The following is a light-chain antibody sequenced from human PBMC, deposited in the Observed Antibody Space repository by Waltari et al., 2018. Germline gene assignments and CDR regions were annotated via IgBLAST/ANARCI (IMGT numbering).Light chain of an antibody. V-gene: IGLV2-23*02. J-gene: IGLJ2*01. Sequence: QSALTQPASVSGSPGQSITISCTETSSDVGGYNLVSWYQQYPGKAPTLMIYEVTKRPSGVSSRFSGSKSGNTASLTISGLQAEDEADYYCSSYAGSTTLVIFGGGTKLTV. CDR2: EVT. CDR1: SSDVGGYNL. CDR3: SSYAGSTTLVI.